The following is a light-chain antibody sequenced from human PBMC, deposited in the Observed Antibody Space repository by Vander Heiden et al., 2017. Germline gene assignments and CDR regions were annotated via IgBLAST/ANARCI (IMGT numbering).Light chain of an antibody. CDR3: QQYDDWWT. CDR2: AAS. J-gene: IGKJ1*01. Sequence: ELVMTQSPATLSLSPGERATLPCSASQSVSNNLAWYQQKPGQAPRLLIYAASTRATGVPARFSGSGSGTEFTLTISSLQSEDFAVYYCQQYDDWWTFGQGTKVEIK. CDR1: QSVSNN. V-gene: IGKV3-15*01.